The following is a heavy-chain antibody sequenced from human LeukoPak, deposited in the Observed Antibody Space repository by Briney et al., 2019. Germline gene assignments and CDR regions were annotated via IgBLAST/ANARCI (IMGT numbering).Heavy chain of an antibody. D-gene: IGHD3-10*01. CDR3: AKDRDTYNYGSGSYGPGFDY. Sequence: GGTLRLSCAASGFIFSNYWMAWVRHAPGKGMEWVAFIRYDGSNKYYADSVKGRFTISRDDSKNTLYLQMNSLRAEDTTVYHCAKDRDTYNYGSGSYGPGFDYWGQGTLVTVSS. J-gene: IGHJ4*02. CDR1: GFIFSNYW. V-gene: IGHV3-30*02. CDR2: IRYDGSNK.